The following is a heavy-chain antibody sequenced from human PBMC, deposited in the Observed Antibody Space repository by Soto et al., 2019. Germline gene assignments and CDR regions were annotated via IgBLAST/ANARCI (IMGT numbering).Heavy chain of an antibody. CDR2: ISPHKDDT. CDR1: GYTFSSIG. J-gene: IGHJ5*02. CDR3: ATGSTSWDWFDP. Sequence: ASVKVSCTTSGYTFSSIGISWVRQAPGQGLEWMGWISPHKDDTYYAQRLQGRVTMTTDTSTNTAYMELSSLRSEDTAVYYCATGSTSWDWFDPWGQGTLVTVSS. D-gene: IGHD2-2*01. V-gene: IGHV1-18*01.